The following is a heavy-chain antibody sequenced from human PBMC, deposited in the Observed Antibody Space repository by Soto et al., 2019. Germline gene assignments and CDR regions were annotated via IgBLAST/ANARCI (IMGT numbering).Heavy chain of an antibody. CDR3: ARSQNGWYSGWFDP. Sequence: QVQLVQSGAEVKKPGSSVKVSCKASGGTFSSYAISWVRQAPGQGLEWMGGIIPIFGTANYAQKFQGRVTITADEPTSTAYMGLSSLRSEDTAVYSCARSQNGWYSGWFDPWGQGTLVTVSS. J-gene: IGHJ5*02. V-gene: IGHV1-69*01. D-gene: IGHD6-19*01. CDR2: IIPIFGTA. CDR1: GGTFSSYA.